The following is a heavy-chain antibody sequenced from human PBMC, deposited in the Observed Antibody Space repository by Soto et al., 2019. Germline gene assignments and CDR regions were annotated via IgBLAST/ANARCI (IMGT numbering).Heavy chain of an antibody. CDR3: ARNDYGDQRVTFDY. CDR1: GFTFSSYG. J-gene: IGHJ4*02. Sequence: QVQLVESGGGVVQPGRSLRLSCAASGFTFSSYGMHWVRQAPGKGLEWVAVIWYDGSNKYYADSVKSRFTISRDNSKNTLYLQMNSLRAEDTAVYYCARNDYGDQRVTFDYWGQGTLVTVSS. CDR2: IWYDGSNK. V-gene: IGHV3-33*01. D-gene: IGHD4-17*01.